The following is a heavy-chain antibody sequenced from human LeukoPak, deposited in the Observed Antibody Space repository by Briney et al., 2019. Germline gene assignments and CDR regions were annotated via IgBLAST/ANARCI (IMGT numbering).Heavy chain of an antibody. CDR3: AKGAAATVKRYYYYGMDV. D-gene: IGHD6-13*01. J-gene: IGHJ6*02. V-gene: IGHV3-9*01. CDR1: GFTFDDYA. Sequence: GRSLRLSCAASGFTFDDYAMHWVRQAPGKGLEWVSGISWNSGSIGYADSVKGRFTISRDNAKNSLYLQMNSLRAEDTALYYCAKGAAATVKRYYYYGMDVWGQGTTVTVSS. CDR2: ISWNSGSI.